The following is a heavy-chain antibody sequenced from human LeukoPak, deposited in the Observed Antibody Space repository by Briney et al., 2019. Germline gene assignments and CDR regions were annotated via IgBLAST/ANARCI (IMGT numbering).Heavy chain of an antibody. D-gene: IGHD4-17*01. CDR1: GYTLHELS. CDR3: ATEGVYGDHSVYFDY. J-gene: IGHJ4*02. V-gene: IGHV1-24*01. CDR2: FDPEDGET. Sequence: GSGEVSCKVSGYTLHELSMYWVRQAPGKRLGWVGGFDPEDGETIYAQKFQGRVTMTEDTSTDTAYMELSSLRSEDTAVYYCATEGVYGDHSVYFDYWGQGTLVTVSS.